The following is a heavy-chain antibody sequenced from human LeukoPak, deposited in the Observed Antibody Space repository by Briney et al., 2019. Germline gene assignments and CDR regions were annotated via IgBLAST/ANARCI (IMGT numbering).Heavy chain of an antibody. J-gene: IGHJ4*02. V-gene: IGHV4-39*01. CDR2: IYYSGST. CDR1: GGSISSSSYY. CDR3: ARQLGYCSSTSCYADKVDY. D-gene: IGHD2-2*01. Sequence: SETLSLTCTVSGGSISSSSYYWGWIRQPPGKGLEWIGSIYYSGSTYYNPSLKSRVTISVDTSKNQLSLKLSSVNAADTAVYYCARQLGYCSSTSCYADKVDYWGQGTLVTVSS.